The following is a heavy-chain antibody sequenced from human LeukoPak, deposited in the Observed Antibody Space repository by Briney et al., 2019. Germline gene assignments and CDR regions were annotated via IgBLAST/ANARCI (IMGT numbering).Heavy chain of an antibody. V-gene: IGHV4-38-2*02. CDR2: IYHSGST. J-gene: IGHJ4*02. CDR3: ARVGGSSSGSLY. Sequence: PSETLSLTCTVSGYFISGGYYWGWIRQPPGKGLEWIGSIYHSGSTYYNPSLKSRVTISVDTSKNQFSLKLSSVTAADTAVYYCARVGGSSSGSLYWGQGTLVTVSS. CDR1: GYFISGGYY. D-gene: IGHD6-6*01.